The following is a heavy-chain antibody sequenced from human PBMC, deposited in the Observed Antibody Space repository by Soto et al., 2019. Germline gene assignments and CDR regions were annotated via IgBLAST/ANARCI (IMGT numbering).Heavy chain of an antibody. CDR1: GFSLSTSGVG. D-gene: IGHD3-10*01. CDR2: IYWDDDK. J-gene: IGHJ5*02. CDR3: AHSIPWVWGVIIGWLDT. Sequence: QITLKESGPTLVKPTQTLTLTCTFSGFSLSTSGVGVGWIRQPPGKALEWLALIYWDDDKRYSTSLKSRLTITKDTSKNQVVLTMTNMDPVDTAPYYCAHSIPWVWGVIIGWLDTWGQGTLVTVSS. V-gene: IGHV2-5*02.